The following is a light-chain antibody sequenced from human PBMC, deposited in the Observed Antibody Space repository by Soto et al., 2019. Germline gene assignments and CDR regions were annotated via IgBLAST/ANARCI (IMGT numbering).Light chain of an antibody. J-gene: IGKJ5*01. Sequence: DIQMTQSPSTLSASVVDRVTITCLASQSISSWLAWYQQKPGRAPKLLIYSASSLQSGIPSRFSGSGSGTDFTDFTLTISSLQPEDFATYYCQQTYMTPITFGQGTRLEI. CDR3: QQTYMTPIT. V-gene: IGKV1-39*01. CDR1: QSISSW. CDR2: SAS.